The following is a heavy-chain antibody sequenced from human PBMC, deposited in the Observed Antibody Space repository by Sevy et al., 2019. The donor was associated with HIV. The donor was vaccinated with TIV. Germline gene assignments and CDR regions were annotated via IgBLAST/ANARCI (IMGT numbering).Heavy chain of an antibody. Sequence: SGPTLVNPTQTLTLTCTFSGFSLSTSGMRVSWIRQPPGKALEWLARIDWDDDKFYSTSLKTRLTISKDTSKNQVVLTMTNMDPVDTATYYCARMSGGYYYMDVWGKGTTVTVSS. D-gene: IGHD2-15*01. J-gene: IGHJ6*03. CDR1: GFSLSTSGMR. CDR2: IDWDDDK. CDR3: ARMSGGYYYMDV. V-gene: IGHV2-70*04.